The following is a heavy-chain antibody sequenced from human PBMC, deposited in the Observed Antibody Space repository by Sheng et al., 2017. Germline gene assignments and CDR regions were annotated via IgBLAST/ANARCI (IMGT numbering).Heavy chain of an antibody. V-gene: IGHV3-48*03. J-gene: IGHJ4*02. CDR1: GFTFSSYE. CDR2: ISSSGSTI. D-gene: IGHD5-18*01. Sequence: EVQLVESGGGLVQPGGSLRLSCAASGFTFSSYEMNWVRQAPGKGLEWVSYISSSGSTIYYADSVKGRFTISRDNAKNSLYLQMNSLRAEDTAVYYCARVGTGYSYGSFDYWGQGTLVTVSS. CDR3: ARVGTGYSYGSFDY.